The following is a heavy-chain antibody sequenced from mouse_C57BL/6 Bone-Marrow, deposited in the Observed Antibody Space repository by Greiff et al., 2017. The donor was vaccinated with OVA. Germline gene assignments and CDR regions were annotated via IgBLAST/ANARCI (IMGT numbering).Heavy chain of an antibody. D-gene: IGHD2-2*01. J-gene: IGHJ2*01. Sequence: VQRVESGAELVRPGTSVKVSCKASGYAFTNYLIEWVKQRPGQGLEWIGVINPGSGGTNYNEKFKGKATLTADKSSSTAYMQLSSLTSEDSAVYFCARWGLPSYFDYWGQGTTLTVSS. CDR2: INPGSGGT. CDR3: ARWGLPSYFDY. CDR1: GYAFTNYL. V-gene: IGHV1-54*01.